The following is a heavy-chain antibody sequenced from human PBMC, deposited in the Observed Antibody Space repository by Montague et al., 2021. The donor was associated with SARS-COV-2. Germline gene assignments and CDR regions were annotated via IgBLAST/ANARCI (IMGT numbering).Heavy chain of an antibody. CDR2: ISTSGNT. CDR1: GGSVNSGNYY. J-gene: IGHJ6*02. CDR3: ARDPEVEIRPYSSYKMDV. V-gene: IGHV4-61*02. D-gene: IGHD2-21*01. Sequence: TLSLTCTVSGGSVNSGNYYWSWIRQPAGKRLEWMGRISTSGNTNYNPSLKSRLSILVDTSKNQFSLNLRSVTAADTAVYYCARDPEVEIRPYSSYKMDVWGLRTTVTVSS.